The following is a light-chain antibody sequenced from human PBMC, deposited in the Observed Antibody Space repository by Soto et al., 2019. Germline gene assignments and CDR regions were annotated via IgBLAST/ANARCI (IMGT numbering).Light chain of an antibody. V-gene: IGLV2-14*01. CDR2: EVT. J-gene: IGLJ2*01. CDR3: SSYTSSSTPVL. Sequence: QSALTQPASVSGSPGQSITISCTGTSSDVGGYNHVSWFQQHPGKAPKLMIYEVTDRPSGVSNRFSGSKSGNTASLTISGLQAEDEANYYCSSYTSSSTPVLFGGGTKLTVL. CDR1: SSDVGGYNH.